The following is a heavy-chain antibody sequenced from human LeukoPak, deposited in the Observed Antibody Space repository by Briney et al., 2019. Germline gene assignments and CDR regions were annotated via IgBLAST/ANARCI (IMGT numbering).Heavy chain of an antibody. CDR1: GYTFTSYG. D-gene: IGHD2-2*01. V-gene: IGHV1-18*01. CDR2: ISAYNGYT. CDR3: ARDEPSNTNFDY. J-gene: IGHJ4*02. Sequence: ASVKVSCKASGYTFTSYGISWVRQAPGQGLEWMGWISAYNGYTNYAQKLQGRVTMTTDTSTSTAYMELRSLRSGDTAVYYCARDEPSNTNFDYWGQGTLVTVSS.